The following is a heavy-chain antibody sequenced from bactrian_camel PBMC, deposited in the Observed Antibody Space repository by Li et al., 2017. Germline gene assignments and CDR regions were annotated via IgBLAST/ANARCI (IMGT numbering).Heavy chain of an antibody. CDR1: GNNVDKYC. Sequence: VQLVESGGGSVQAGESLRLSCTASGNNVDKYCLGWYRQAPGKEREGVATIETDGTTIYADSVKGRFTVSKDNTKNTMYLQMNSLKSEDTALYYCAIETMGWIWPLNPFSYWGQGTQVTVS. CDR2: IETDGTT. V-gene: IGHV3S53*01. D-gene: IGHD5*01. J-gene: IGHJ6*01. CDR3: AIETMGWIWPLNPFSY.